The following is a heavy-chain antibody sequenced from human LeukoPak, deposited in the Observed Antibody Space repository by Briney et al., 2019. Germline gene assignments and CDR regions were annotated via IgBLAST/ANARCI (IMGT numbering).Heavy chain of an antibody. CDR1: GFTFSSYA. Sequence: GGSLRLSCAASGFTFSSYAMSWVRQAPGKGLEWVSAISGSGGTTYYADSVKGRFTISRDNSKNTLYLQMNSLRAEDTAIYYCAKNGDRGAYCSGGSCYPYYYYYMDVWGKGTTVTISS. J-gene: IGHJ6*03. D-gene: IGHD2-15*01. CDR2: ISGSGGTT. V-gene: IGHV3-23*01. CDR3: AKNGDRGAYCSGGSCYPYYYYYMDV.